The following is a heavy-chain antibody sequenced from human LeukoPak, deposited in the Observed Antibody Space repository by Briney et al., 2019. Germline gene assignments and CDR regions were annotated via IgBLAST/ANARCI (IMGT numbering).Heavy chain of an antibody. CDR1: GGSISSGDYY. CDR2: IYYSGST. V-gene: IGHV4-30-4*08. D-gene: IGHD1-26*01. CDR3: ESGESTWPFDY. Sequence: PSQTLSLTCTVSGGSISSGDYYWSWIRQPPGKGLEWIGYIYYSGSTYYNPSLKSRVTISVDTSKNQFSLKLSSVTAADTAVYYCESGESTWPFDYWGQGTLVTVSS. J-gene: IGHJ4*01.